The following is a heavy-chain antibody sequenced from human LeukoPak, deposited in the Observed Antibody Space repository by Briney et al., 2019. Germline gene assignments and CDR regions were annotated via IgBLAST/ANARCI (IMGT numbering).Heavy chain of an antibody. CDR3: ATRPYDSSGYLLEGYFDL. D-gene: IGHD3-22*01. Sequence: MHWVRQAPGKGLEXMGGXDPEDGETIYAQKFQGRVTMTEDTSTDTAYMELSSLRSEDTAVYYCATRPYDSSGYLLEGYFDLWGRGTLVTVSS. CDR2: XDPEDGET. V-gene: IGHV1-24*01. J-gene: IGHJ2*01.